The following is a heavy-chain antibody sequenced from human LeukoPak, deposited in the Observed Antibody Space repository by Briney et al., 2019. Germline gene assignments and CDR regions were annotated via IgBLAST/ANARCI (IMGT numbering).Heavy chain of an antibody. CDR2: IIPILGIA. J-gene: IGHJ6*02. V-gene: IGHV1-69*04. CDR1: GGTFSSYA. D-gene: IGHD4-17*01. CDR3: ARFTVTTSYYYYGMDV. Sequence: SVKVSCKASGGTFSSYAISWVRQAPGQGLEWMGRIIPILGIANYAQKFQGRVTITADKSTSTAYMELSSLRSEDTAVYYCARFTVTTSYYYYGMDVWGQGTTVTVSS.